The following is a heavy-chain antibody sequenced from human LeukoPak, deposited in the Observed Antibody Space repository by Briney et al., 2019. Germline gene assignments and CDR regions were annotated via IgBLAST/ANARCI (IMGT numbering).Heavy chain of an antibody. V-gene: IGHV4-34*01. CDR2: INHSGRN. J-gene: IGHJ3*02. CDR3: ARDRSTSTDDAFDI. CDR1: GGSFSDYY. Sequence: SETLSLTCAVYGGSFSDYYWSWIRQPPGKGLEWIGEINHSGRNNYNPSLKSRVTISVDTSKNQFPLKLSSVTAADTAVYYCARDRSTSTDDAFDIWGQGTMVIVSS. D-gene: IGHD5/OR15-5a*01.